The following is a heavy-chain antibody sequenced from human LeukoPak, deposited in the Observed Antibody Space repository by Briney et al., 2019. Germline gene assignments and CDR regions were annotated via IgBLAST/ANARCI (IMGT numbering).Heavy chain of an antibody. Sequence: PGRSLRLSCAASGFTFSSYAMHWVRQAPGKGLEWVAVISYDGSNKYYADSVKGRFTISRDNSKNTLYLQMNSLRAEDTAVYYCARDQSWFGDLLSHFDYWGQGTLVTVSS. J-gene: IGHJ4*02. CDR1: GFTFSSYA. D-gene: IGHD3-10*01. CDR2: ISYDGSNK. CDR3: ARDQSWFGDLLSHFDY. V-gene: IGHV3-30*04.